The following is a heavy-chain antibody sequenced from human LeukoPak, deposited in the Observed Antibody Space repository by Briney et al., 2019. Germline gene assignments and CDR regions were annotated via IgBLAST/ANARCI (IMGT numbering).Heavy chain of an antibody. CDR2: INHSGYT. CDR1: GVSFNDYY. CDR3: TRMTTGHDY. Sequence: SETLSLTCAVSGVSFNDYYWSWVRETPGKGLEGIGEINHSGYTNDTPHLKSRGTLSIDTSMKQFSLNLRSVTVADSGIYYCTRMTTGHDYWGQGTLVTVSS. J-gene: IGHJ4*02. V-gene: IGHV4-34*01. D-gene: IGHD4-17*01.